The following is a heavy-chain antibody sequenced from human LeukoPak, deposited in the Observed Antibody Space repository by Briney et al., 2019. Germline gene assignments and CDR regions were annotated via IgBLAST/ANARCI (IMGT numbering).Heavy chain of an antibody. CDR1: GFIFSTYA. J-gene: IGHJ4*02. CDR3: VEVGASDY. CDR2: ITGTAGDT. D-gene: IGHD1-26*01. Sequence: PGGSLRLSCAASGFIFSTYAVTWVRQAPGKGLEWVSAITGTAGDTYYPGSVKGRFTISRENAKNSLYLQMNSLRVGDTAVYYCVEVGASDYWGQGTLVTVSS. V-gene: IGHV3-13*01.